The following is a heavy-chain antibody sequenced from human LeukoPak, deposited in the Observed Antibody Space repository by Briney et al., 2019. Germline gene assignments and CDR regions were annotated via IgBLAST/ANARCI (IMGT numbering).Heavy chain of an antibody. CDR2: IKEDGSDK. J-gene: IGHJ4*02. V-gene: IGHV3-7*02. CDR3: ARLSVTTSYYFDY. Sequence: PGGSLRLSCTASGFTFGNYWMNWVRQAPGKGLQWVGNIKEDGSDKYYVDSVKGRFTISRDNAKNSLYLQMDILRAEDTAVYYCARLSVTTSYYFDYWGQGTLVTVSS. D-gene: IGHD4-17*01. CDR1: GFTFGNYW.